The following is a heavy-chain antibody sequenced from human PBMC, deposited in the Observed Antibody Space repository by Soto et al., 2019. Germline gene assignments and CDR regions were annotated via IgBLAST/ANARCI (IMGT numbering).Heavy chain of an antibody. D-gene: IGHD5-12*01. CDR1: GDSISSGDYC. Sequence: PSETLSLTCTVSGDSISSGDYCWSWIRQPPGKGLEWIGYIYYSGSTYYNPSLKSRVTISVDTSKNQFSLKLSSVTAADTAVYYCARWLGYGPHFDYWGQGTLVTVSS. CDR2: IYYSGST. J-gene: IGHJ4*02. CDR3: ARWLGYGPHFDY. V-gene: IGHV4-30-4*01.